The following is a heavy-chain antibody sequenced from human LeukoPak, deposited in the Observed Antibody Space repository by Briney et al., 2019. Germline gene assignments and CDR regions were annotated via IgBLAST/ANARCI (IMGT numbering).Heavy chain of an antibody. CDR1: GYTFTSYG. CDR3: AREVSCSSSSCYGEDYFDY. CDR2: ICAYNGNK. D-gene: IGHD2-2*01. J-gene: IGHJ4*02. Sequence: ASVKVSCKASGYTFTSYGISWVRQAPGEGVGLRGWICAYNGNKNYAQKLQGRVTMTTDTSTSTAYMEMRSLRSDDTAVYYCAREVSCSSSSCYGEDYFDYWGQGTLVTVSS. V-gene: IGHV1-18*01.